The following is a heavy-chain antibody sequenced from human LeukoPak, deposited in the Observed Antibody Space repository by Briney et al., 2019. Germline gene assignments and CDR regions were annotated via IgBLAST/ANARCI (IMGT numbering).Heavy chain of an antibody. Sequence: GGSPRLSCATSGFTFSADWMAWVRQAPGKGLEWVANIKQDGSEKYYVDSVKGRFTISRDNSKNSLYLQMNSLRADDTAVYYCTRHYGWSNYNWGQGTLVAVSS. CDR3: TRHYGWSNYN. V-gene: IGHV3-7*01. J-gene: IGHJ4*02. CDR1: GFTFSADW. D-gene: IGHD6-19*01. CDR2: IKQDGSEK.